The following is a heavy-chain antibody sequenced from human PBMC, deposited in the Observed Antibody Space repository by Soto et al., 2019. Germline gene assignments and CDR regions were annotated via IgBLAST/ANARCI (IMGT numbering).Heavy chain of an antibody. J-gene: IGHJ3*02. V-gene: IGHV4-31*03. CDR2: IYYSGST. CDR1: GGSISSGGYY. D-gene: IGHD3-22*01. CDR3: ATSDKLYYDSSSPLAGAFDI. Sequence: TLSLTCTVSGGSISSGGYYWSWIRQHPGKGLEWIGYIYYSGSTYYNPSLKSRVTISVDTSKNQFSLKLSSVTAADTAVYYCATSDKLYYDSSSPLAGAFDIWGQGTMVTVSS.